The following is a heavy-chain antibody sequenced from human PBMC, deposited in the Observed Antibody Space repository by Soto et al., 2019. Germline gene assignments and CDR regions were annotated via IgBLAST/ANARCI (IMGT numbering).Heavy chain of an antibody. CDR3: TRDCGGRYYGGFDK. CDR1: GFNFSTYW. V-gene: IGHV3-74*01. Sequence: EVRLVESGGDLVQPGGSLRLSCGTSGFNFSTYWLHWVRQVPGKGVVWVSRINSDGTITDYADSVKGRFTISRDNAKKTLYLDMNSLRAVVTAVYYCTRDCGGRYYGGFDKWGQGTLVTVSS. J-gene: IGHJ4*02. CDR2: INSDGTIT. D-gene: IGHD1-26*01.